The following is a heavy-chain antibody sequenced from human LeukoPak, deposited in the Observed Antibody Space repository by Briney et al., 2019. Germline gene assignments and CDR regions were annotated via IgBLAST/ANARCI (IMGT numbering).Heavy chain of an antibody. CDR2: IYPGGSDT. V-gene: IGHV5-51*01. CDR3: ARHQYYYDTRAYYIDY. J-gene: IGHJ4*02. D-gene: IGHD3-22*01. Sequence: GESPRISCKGSGYIFSSYWIGWARQMPGKGLEWMGIIYPGGSDTRYSPPFQGQVTISADKSISTAYVQWNSLRASDTAMYYCARHQYYYDTRAYYIDYWGQGTLVTVSS. CDR1: GYIFSSYW.